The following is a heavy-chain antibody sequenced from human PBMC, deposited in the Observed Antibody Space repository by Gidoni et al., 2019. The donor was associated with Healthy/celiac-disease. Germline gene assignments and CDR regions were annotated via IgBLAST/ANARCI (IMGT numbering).Heavy chain of an antibody. CDR2: IFSNDEK. D-gene: IGHD3-22*01. CDR3: ASGSNYFDY. J-gene: IGHJ4*02. CDR1: RLSLSNARMG. V-gene: IGHV2-26*01. Sequence: QVTLKESGPVLVKPTDTLTLTCPVSRLSLSNARMGVSWIRHPPRKALEWLAHIFSNDEKSYSTSLKSRLTISNDTSKSQVVLTMSNMDPVDTATYYCASGSNYFDYWGQGTLVTVSS.